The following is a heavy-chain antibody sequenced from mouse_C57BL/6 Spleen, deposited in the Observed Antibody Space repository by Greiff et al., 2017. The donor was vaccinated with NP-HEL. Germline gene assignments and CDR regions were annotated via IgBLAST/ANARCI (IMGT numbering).Heavy chain of an antibody. CDR2: ISYDGSN. V-gene: IGHV3-6*01. J-gene: IGHJ3*01. CDR1: GYSITSGYY. D-gene: IGHD1-1*01. CDR3: ARDLHYYGSSWFAY. Sequence: EVKLMESGPGLVKPSQSLSLTCSVTGYSITSGYYWNWIRQFPGNKLEWMGYISYDGSNNYNPSLKNRISITRDTSKNQFFLKLNSVTTEDTATYYCARDLHYYGSSWFAYWGQGTLVTVSA.